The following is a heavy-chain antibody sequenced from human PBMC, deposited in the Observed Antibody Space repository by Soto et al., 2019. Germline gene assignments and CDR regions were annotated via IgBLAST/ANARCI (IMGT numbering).Heavy chain of an antibody. D-gene: IGHD3-10*01. V-gene: IGHV3-7*01. CDR2: IKFDGTGI. CDR1: GFLFGVYW. J-gene: IGHJ4*02. Sequence: EVHLVESGGKLVQPGGSLRLSCVASGFLFGVYWMSWVRQAPGEGLEWVARIKFDGTGIQFADTVRGRFTISRDNAENSLYLQMNSLRAEDTAVYYCARDSGYGSVDSVNHDFAYWGLGALVTVSS. CDR3: ARDSGYGSVDSVNHDFAY.